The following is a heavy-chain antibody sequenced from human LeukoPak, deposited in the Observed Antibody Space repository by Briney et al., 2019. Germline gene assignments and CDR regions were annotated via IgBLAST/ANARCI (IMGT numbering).Heavy chain of an antibody. CDR2: INPSGGST. J-gene: IGHJ4*02. Sequence: GSVTLSCTASGYTFTSYHMHWVRQAPGQGLEWMGRINPSGGSTSQAQKFQGRVTMTRDTSTSTVYMEQSSLRSEDTAVYYCARVPIVGSTGDFDCWGQGTLVTVSS. CDR1: GYTFTSYH. V-gene: IGHV1-46*01. CDR3: ARVPIVGSTGDFDC. D-gene: IGHD1-26*01.